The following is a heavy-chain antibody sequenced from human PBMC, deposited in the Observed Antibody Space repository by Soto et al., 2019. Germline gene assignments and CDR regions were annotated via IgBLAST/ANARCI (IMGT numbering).Heavy chain of an antibody. J-gene: IGHJ6*02. CDR3: ARLSEIYYYYGMDV. Sequence: GGSLRLSCAASGFTFSSYGMHWVRQAPGKGLEWVAVIWYDGSNKYYADSVKGRFTISRDNSKTTLYLQMNSLRAEDTAVYYCARLSEIYYYYGMDVWGQGXTVTVPS. CDR1: GFTFSSYG. CDR2: IWYDGSNK. V-gene: IGHV3-33*01.